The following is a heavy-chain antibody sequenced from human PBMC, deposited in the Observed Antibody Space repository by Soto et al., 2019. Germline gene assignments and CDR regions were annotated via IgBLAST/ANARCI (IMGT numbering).Heavy chain of an antibody. CDR3: ARGGYYDSSGSRNYYYYGMNV. Sequence: ASVKVSCKASGYRFTSYGINWVRQAPGQGLEWLGWISAYDGNTNYAQILQGRVSTTTDTSANTAYMELRSLRADDTAMYYCARGGYYDSSGSRNYYYYGMNVWGQGTTVTVSS. CDR2: ISAYDGNT. V-gene: IGHV1-18*01. D-gene: IGHD3-22*01. CDR1: GYRFTSYG. J-gene: IGHJ6*02.